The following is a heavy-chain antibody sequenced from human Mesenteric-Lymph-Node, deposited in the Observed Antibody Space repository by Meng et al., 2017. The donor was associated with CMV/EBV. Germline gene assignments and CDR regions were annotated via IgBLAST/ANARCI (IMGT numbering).Heavy chain of an antibody. Sequence: AVCGYSITTGHWWSWVRQSPGKGLEWIGEIHHSGSINYNPSLKSRVTIVVDQSKNQFSLKLSSVTAADTAMYYCARDGANSWNWFDPWGQGTLVTVSS. CDR3: ARDGANSWNWFDP. V-gene: IGHV4-4*02. J-gene: IGHJ5*02. D-gene: IGHD3-16*01. CDR1: GYSITTGHW. CDR2: IHHSGSI.